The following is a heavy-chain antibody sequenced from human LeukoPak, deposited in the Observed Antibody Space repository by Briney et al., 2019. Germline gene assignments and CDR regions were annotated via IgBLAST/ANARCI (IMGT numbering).Heavy chain of an antibody. J-gene: IGHJ4*02. CDR3: AKAFSSGWAYFDY. Sequence: PGGSLRLSYAASGFTFDDYAMHWVRQAPGKGLEWVSGISWNSGSIGYADSVKGRFTISRDNAKNSLYLQMNSLRAEDTALYYCAKAFSSGWAYFDYWGQGTLVTVSS. CDR2: ISWNSGSI. CDR1: GFTFDDYA. D-gene: IGHD6-19*01. V-gene: IGHV3-9*01.